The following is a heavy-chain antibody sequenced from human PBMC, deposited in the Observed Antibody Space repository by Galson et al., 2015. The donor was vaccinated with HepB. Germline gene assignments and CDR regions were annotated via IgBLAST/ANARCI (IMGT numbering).Heavy chain of an antibody. CDR3: ARVREAYCGGDCPQDYYYYYGMDV. D-gene: IGHD2-21*02. J-gene: IGHJ6*02. CDR1: GYTFTSYY. Sequence: SVKVSCKASGYTFTSYYMHWVRQAPGQGLEWMGIINPSGGSTSYAQKFQGRVTMTRDTSTSTVYMELSSLRSEDTAVYYCARVREAYCGGDCPQDYYYYYGMDVWGQGTTVTVSS. V-gene: IGHV1-46*01. CDR2: INPSGGST.